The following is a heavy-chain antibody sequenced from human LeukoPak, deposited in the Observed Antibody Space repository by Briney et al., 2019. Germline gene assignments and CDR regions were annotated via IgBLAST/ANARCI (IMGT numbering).Heavy chain of an antibody. Sequence: GGSLRLSCAASGFAVSGSYMSWVRQVPGKGLKWVSCIYGADTIYYADFVKDRFSISRDSNRNILYLQMNSLRAEDTAVYYCARGARGAYFDFWGQGTLVTVSS. CDR3: ARGARGAYFDF. V-gene: IGHV3-66*01. D-gene: IGHD4/OR15-4a*01. J-gene: IGHJ4*02. CDR1: GFAVSGSY. CDR2: IYGADTI.